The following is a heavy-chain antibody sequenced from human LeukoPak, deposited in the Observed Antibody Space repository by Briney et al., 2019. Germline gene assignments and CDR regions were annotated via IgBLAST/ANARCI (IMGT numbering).Heavy chain of an antibody. CDR1: GGSISSSSYY. CDR3: ARRVGLRFLYYYYMDV. J-gene: IGHJ6*03. Sequence: SETLSLTCTVSGGSISSSSYYWGWIRQPPGKGLEWIGSIYYSGSTYYNPSLKSRVTISVDTSKNQFSLKLSSVTAADTAVYYCARRVGLRFLYYYYMDVWGKGTTVTISS. CDR2: IYYSGST. D-gene: IGHD4-17*01. V-gene: IGHV4-39*07.